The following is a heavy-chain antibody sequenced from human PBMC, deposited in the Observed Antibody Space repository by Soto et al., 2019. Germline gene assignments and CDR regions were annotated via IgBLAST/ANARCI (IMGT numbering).Heavy chain of an antibody. Sequence: GGSLRLSCAASGFTFSSYAMHWVRQAPGKGLEWVAVISYDGSNKYYADSVKGRFTISRDNSKNTLYLQMNSLRAEDTAVYYCARDSHYYDSSGYYYVGLHYWGQGTLVTVSS. CDR1: GFTFSSYA. D-gene: IGHD3-22*01. CDR2: ISYDGSNK. J-gene: IGHJ4*02. CDR3: ARDSHYYDSSGYYYVGLHY. V-gene: IGHV3-30-3*01.